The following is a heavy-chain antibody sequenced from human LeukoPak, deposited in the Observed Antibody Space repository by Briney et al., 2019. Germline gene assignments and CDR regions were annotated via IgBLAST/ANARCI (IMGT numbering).Heavy chain of an antibody. CDR3: ARGPIGGTNWFDP. J-gene: IGHJ5*02. CDR1: GGSISSGGYY. V-gene: IGHV4-31*02. CDR2: IYYSGST. D-gene: IGHD3-16*01. Sequence: PSETLSLTCTVSGGSISSGGYYWSWIRQHPGKGLEWIGYIYYSGSTYYNPSLKSRVTISVDTSKNQFSLKLSSVTAADTAVYYCARGPIGGTNWFDPWGQGTLVTVSS.